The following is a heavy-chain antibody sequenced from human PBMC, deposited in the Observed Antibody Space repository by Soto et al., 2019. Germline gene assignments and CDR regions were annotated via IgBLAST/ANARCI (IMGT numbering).Heavy chain of an antibody. Sequence: EASVKVSCKASGYTFASRGSRWVRQAPGQGLEWMGWISAYNGNTNYAQKLQGRVTMTTDTSTSTAYMELRSLRSDDTAVYYCARDPTEIYGMDVWGQGTTVTVSS. J-gene: IGHJ6*02. CDR2: ISAYNGNT. CDR3: ARDPTEIYGMDV. CDR1: GYTFASRG. V-gene: IGHV1-18*01.